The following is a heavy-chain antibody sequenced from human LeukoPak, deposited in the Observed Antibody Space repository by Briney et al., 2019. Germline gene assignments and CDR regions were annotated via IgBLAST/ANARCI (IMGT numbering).Heavy chain of an antibody. V-gene: IGHV1-2*02. CDR1: GYTFTGYY. J-gene: IGHJ4*02. D-gene: IGHD3-3*01. CDR2: INPNGGGT. Sequence: ASVKVSCKASGYTFTGYYMHWVRQAPGQGLEWMGWINPNGGGTNYAQKFQGRVTMTRDTSISTAYMELSRLRSDDTAVYYCARVYYDFWSGATEEYYFDYWGQGTLVTVSS. CDR3: ARVYYDFWSGATEEYYFDY.